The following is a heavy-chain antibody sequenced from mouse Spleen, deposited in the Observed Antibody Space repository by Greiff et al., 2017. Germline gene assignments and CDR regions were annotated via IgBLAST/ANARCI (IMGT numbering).Heavy chain of an antibody. CDR3: ARRGTTVVAYYAMDY. CDR1: GYTFTSYW. V-gene: IGHV1-50*01. CDR2: IDPSDSYT. Sequence: VQLQQSGAELVKPGASVKLSCKASGYTFTSYWMQWVKQRPGQGLEWIGEIDPSDSYTNYNQKFKGKATLTVDTSSSTAYMQLSSLTSEDSAVYYCARRGTTVVAYYAMDYWGQGTSVTVSS. J-gene: IGHJ4*01. D-gene: IGHD1-1*01.